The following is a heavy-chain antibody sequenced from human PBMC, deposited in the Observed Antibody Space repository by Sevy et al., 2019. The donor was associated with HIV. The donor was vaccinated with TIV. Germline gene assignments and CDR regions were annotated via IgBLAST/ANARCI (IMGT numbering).Heavy chain of an antibody. J-gene: IGHJ6*03. D-gene: IGHD3-10*01. CDR1: GFTFSSYG. CDR2: IRYDGSNK. CDR3: VKDNNYNGNYGYYYYFMDV. Sequence: GGSLRLSCATSGFTFSSYGMHWVRQALGKGLEWVAFIRYDGSNKYYADSVKGRFTRSRDNSKNTLYLQMNSLRAEDTAVYYCVKDNNYNGNYGYYYYFMDVWGQGTTVTVSS. V-gene: IGHV3-30*02.